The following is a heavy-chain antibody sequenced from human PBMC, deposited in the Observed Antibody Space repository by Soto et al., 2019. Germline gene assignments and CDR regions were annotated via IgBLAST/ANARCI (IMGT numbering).Heavy chain of an antibody. CDR3: AILATSGGGDAFDI. J-gene: IGHJ3*02. Sequence: QVQLVESGGGVVQPGRSLRLSFAASGFTFSNYAMHWVRQAPAKGREWVAAILSDEINKYSADSVKGGFTISRDNSKTTLYLQMNSLRPEDTAVYYCAILATSGGGDAFDIWGQGTMVTVSS. D-gene: IGHD6-13*01. CDR1: GFTFSNYA. CDR2: ILSDEINK. V-gene: IGHV3-30-3*01.